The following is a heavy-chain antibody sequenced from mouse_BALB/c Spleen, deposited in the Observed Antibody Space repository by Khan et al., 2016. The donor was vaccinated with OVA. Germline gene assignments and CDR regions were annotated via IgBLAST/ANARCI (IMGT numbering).Heavy chain of an antibody. CDR2: ISYSGST. V-gene: IGHV3-8*02. D-gene: IGHD2-10*01. CDR3: AGTSYYGNYYFDY. J-gene: IGHJ2*01. Sequence: EVQLQESGPSLVKPSQTLSLTCSVTGDSITSGYWNWIRKFPGNKLEYMGYISYSGSTYYNPSLKSRISITRDTSKNQQYLQLNSMTTEDSATYYCAGTSYYGNYYFDYWGQGTTLTVSS. CDR1: GDSITSGY.